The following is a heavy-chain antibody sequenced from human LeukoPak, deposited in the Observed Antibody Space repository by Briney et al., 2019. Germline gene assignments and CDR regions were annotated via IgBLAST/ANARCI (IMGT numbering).Heavy chain of an antibody. V-gene: IGHV3-21*01. CDR2: ISSSSDYI. D-gene: IGHD3-22*01. CDR3: ESRGYSEYYFDY. CDR1: GFTFSTYS. J-gene: IGHJ4*02. Sequence: GGSLRLSCAASGFTFSTYSMNWVRQAPGKGLEWVSSISSSSDYIYYADSLKGRFTISRDNAKNSLYLQMNSLRAEDTAVYYCESRGYSEYYFDYWGQGTLVTVSS.